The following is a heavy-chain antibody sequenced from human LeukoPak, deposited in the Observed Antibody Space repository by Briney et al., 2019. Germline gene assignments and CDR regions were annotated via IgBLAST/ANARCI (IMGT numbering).Heavy chain of an antibody. CDR3: ARGPDSSGYYYFDY. CDR1: GGSISSSSYY. CDR2: IYHSGST. J-gene: IGHJ4*02. V-gene: IGHV4-30-4*01. Sequence: SETLSLTCTVSGGSISSSSYYWSWIRQPPGKGLEWIGYIYHSGSTHFNPSLKSRVTISVDTSKNQFSLKLSSATAADTAVYFCARGPDSSGYYYFDYWAREPWSPSPQ. D-gene: IGHD3-22*01.